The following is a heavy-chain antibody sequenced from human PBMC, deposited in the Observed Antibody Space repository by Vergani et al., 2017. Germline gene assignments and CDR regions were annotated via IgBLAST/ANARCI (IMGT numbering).Heavy chain of an antibody. CDR3: AHSRGPYGLTWHDLTWFDP. J-gene: IGHJ5*02. Sequence: QITLKESGPTLVKPTQTLTLTCTFSGFSLSISGVGVGWIRQPPGKALEWLALIYWNDDKEYSPSLRTRLTITKDTSKNQVVLTMTNMDPVDTATYYCAHSRGPYGLTWHDLTWFDPWGPGTRVTVSS. D-gene: IGHD3-10*01. CDR2: IYWNDDK. V-gene: IGHV2-5*01. CDR1: GFSLSISGVG.